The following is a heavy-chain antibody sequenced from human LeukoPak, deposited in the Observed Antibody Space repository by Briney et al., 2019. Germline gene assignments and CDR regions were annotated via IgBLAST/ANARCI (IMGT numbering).Heavy chain of an antibody. J-gene: IGHJ4*02. CDR1: GGSISSGSYY. D-gene: IGHD3-10*01. CDR3: ARAYGSGSYWVDY. Sequence: SQTLSLTCTVSGGSISSGSYYWSWIRQPAGKGLEWIGRIYTSGSTNYNPSLKSRVTISVDTSKNQFSLKLSSVTAADTAVYYCARAYGSGSYWVDYWGQGTLVTVSS. V-gene: IGHV4-61*02. CDR2: IYTSGST.